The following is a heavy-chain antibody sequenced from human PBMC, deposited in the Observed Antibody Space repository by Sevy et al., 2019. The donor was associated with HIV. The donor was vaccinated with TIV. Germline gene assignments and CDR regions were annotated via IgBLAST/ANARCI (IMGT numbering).Heavy chain of an antibody. CDR3: ATSPDYYDSSREAFDI. CDR1: GYTLTELS. D-gene: IGHD3-22*01. J-gene: IGHJ3*02. CDR2: FDPEDGET. Sequence: PSVNVSCKVSGYTLTELSIHWVRQAPGKGLEWMGGFDPEDGETIYAQKFQGRVTMTEDTSTDTAYMELRSLRSEDTAVYYCATSPDYYDSSREAFDIWGQGTMVTVSS. V-gene: IGHV1-24*01.